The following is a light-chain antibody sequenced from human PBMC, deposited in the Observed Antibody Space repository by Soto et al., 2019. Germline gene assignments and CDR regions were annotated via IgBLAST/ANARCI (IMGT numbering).Light chain of an antibody. V-gene: IGKV1-39*01. CDR1: QRITRF. CDR2: TTS. CDR3: QQSYSSPQT. J-gene: IGKJ1*01. Sequence: DIQMTQSPSSLSASVGDRVTITCRTSQRITRFLNWYQQKPGKAPKLLIYTTSTLQRGVPSRFSGGGSGTDFTLTITSLQPEDSATYYCQQSYSSPQTFGQGTKVDIK.